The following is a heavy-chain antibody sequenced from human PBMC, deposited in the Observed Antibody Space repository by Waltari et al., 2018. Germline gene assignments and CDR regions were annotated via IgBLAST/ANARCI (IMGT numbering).Heavy chain of an antibody. CDR1: GFTVSSYS. CDR3: ARAPGLGSGYPY. J-gene: IGHJ4*02. D-gene: IGHD3-3*01. Sequence: EVQLVESGGGLVKPGGSLRLSCAASGFTVSSYSMNWVRQAPGRGLEWVASITSGSTFIYYEDSVKGRFTISRDNAKNSLYLQMNSLRVEDTAIYYCARAPGLGSGYPYWGQGTLVTVSS. CDR2: ITSGSTFI. V-gene: IGHV3-21*01.